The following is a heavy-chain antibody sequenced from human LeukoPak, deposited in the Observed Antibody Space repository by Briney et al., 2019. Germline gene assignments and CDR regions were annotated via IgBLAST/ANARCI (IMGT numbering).Heavy chain of an antibody. CDR3: AKVPGSGWYQGFDY. J-gene: IGHJ4*02. Sequence: GGSLRLSCAASGFTFSSNAMSWVRQAPGKGLEWVSVISGSGSSTYYADSVKGRFTISRDNSKNTLYLQVNSLRAEDTAIYYCAKVPGSGWYQGFDYWGQGTLVTVSS. CDR2: ISGSGSST. CDR1: GFTFSSNA. D-gene: IGHD6-19*01. V-gene: IGHV3-23*01.